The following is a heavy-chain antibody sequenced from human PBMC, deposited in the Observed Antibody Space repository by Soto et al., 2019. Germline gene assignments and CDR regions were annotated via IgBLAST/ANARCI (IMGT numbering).Heavy chain of an antibody. Sequence: QVQLVESGGGVVQPGRSLRLSCAASGFTFSSYGMHWVRQAPGKGLEWVAVISYDGSNKYYADSVKGRFTISRDNSKNTLYLQMKSLRAEDTAVYYCAKDLLGPSGDYGDYWGQGTLVTVSS. D-gene: IGHD4-17*01. CDR1: GFTFSSYG. V-gene: IGHV3-30*18. CDR2: ISYDGSNK. J-gene: IGHJ4*02. CDR3: AKDLLGPSGDYGDY.